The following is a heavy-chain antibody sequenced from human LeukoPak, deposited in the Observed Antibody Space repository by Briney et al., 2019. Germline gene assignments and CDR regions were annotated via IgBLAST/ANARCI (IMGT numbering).Heavy chain of an antibody. Sequence: SETLSLTCTVSGGSISSSTYHWGWIRQPPGKGLEWIGSIFHTEITYHNPSLNRRVTMSVDLSKNQFSLNLDSVTAADTAVYYCAAVAQLVLGWGYYFDYWGQGTLVTVSS. CDR2: IFHTEIT. CDR3: AAVAQLVLGWGYYFDY. J-gene: IGHJ4*02. CDR1: GGSISSSTYH. V-gene: IGHV4-39*07. D-gene: IGHD6-13*01.